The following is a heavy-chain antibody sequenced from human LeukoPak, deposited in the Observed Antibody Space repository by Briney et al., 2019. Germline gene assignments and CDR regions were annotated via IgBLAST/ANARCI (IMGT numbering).Heavy chain of an antibody. Sequence: GGSLRLSCAASGFTFSRSAMSWVRQAPGKGLEWVSGISGSGNRIKYAESGKGRFTISRDNSKNTLHLQMNSLRAEDTAVYYCARDQYSYAHAAHWGQGTLVTVSS. J-gene: IGHJ4*02. CDR3: ARDQYSYAHAAH. D-gene: IGHD5-18*01. CDR1: GFTFSRSA. CDR2: ISGSGNRI. V-gene: IGHV3-23*01.